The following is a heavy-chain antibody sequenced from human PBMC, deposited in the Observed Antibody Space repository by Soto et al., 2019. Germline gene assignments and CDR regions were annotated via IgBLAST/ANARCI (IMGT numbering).Heavy chain of an antibody. CDR1: GFTFSNYA. D-gene: IGHD2-8*01. V-gene: IGHV3-23*01. CDR2: LNGSGGST. Sequence: PGGSLRLSCAASGFTFSNYAMTWVRQAPGKGLEWVSGLNGSGGSTSSADSVKGRFAISRDNSKNTLYLQMNSLRDGDTDVYYCARGCSAGKGSPLDYWGQGTLVTVSS. CDR3: ARGCSAGKGSPLDY. J-gene: IGHJ4*02.